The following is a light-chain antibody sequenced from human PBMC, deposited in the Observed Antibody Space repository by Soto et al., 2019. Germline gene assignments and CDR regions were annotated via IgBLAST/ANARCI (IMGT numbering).Light chain of an antibody. J-gene: IGLJ1*01. Sequence: QSALTQPASVSGSPGQSITISCTGTSSDVGGYAYVSWYQQYPGKAPKLVISAVSNRPSGVSHRFSGSRSGNTASLTISGLQAEDEADYYCFSHRGGDSHVFGTGTKLTVL. CDR3: FSHRGGDSHV. CDR2: AVS. V-gene: IGLV2-14*01. CDR1: SSDVGGYAY.